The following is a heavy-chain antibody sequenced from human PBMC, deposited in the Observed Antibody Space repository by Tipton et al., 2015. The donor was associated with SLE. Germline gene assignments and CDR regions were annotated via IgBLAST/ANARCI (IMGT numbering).Heavy chain of an antibody. J-gene: IGHJ4*02. V-gene: IGHV3-74*01. Sequence: SLRLSCAASGFTFRNYAMNWVRQGPGKGLLWVSHINTDGSDTNYVDSVKGRFTISRDNAKNTLYLQMNSLRVEDTAVYYCASVTSGTPYWGQGTLVTVSS. CDR3: ASVTSGTPY. CDR1: GFTFRNYA. CDR2: INTDGSDT. D-gene: IGHD3-10*01.